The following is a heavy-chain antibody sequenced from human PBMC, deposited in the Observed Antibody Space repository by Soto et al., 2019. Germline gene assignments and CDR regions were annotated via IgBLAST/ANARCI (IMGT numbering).Heavy chain of an antibody. CDR3: ARHGGYFSVPQQNAFNI. V-gene: IGHV1-18*01. D-gene: IGHD2-15*01. Sequence: QVQLVQSGAEVKKPGASVKVSCKASGYTFTSYGIPWVRQAPGQGLEWMGWISAYNGNTNYAQKFQGRVIITADTSPSTAYMELRSLRSDDTAVYYCARHGGYFSVPQQNAFNIWGQGTMVTVSS. CDR1: GYTFTSYG. J-gene: IGHJ3*02. CDR2: ISAYNGNT.